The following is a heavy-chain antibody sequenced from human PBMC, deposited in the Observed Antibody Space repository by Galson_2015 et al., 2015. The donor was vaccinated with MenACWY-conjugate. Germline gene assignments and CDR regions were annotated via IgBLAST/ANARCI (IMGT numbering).Heavy chain of an antibody. CDR3: ARDQSELREWYFDL. V-gene: IGHV3-33*01. CDR1: GFTFSSYG. D-gene: IGHD1-26*01. Sequence: SLRLSCAASGFTFSSYGMHWVRQAPGKGLEWVAVIWYDGSNKYYADSVKGRFTISRDNSKNTLYLQMNSLRAEDTAVYYCARDQSELREWYFDLWGRGTLVTVSS. CDR2: IWYDGSNK. J-gene: IGHJ2*01.